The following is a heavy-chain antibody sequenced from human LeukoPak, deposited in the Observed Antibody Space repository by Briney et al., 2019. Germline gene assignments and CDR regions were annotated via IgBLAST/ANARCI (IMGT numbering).Heavy chain of an antibody. V-gene: IGHV4-59*08. CDR3: ARLVYYYGSGDAFDI. Sequence: SETLSLTCTVSGGSISSYYWSWIRQPPGKGLEWIGYIYYSGSTNYNPSLKSRVTISVDTSKNQFSLKLSSVTAADTAVYYCARLVYYYGSGDAFDIWGQGTMVTVSS. CDR2: IYYSGST. J-gene: IGHJ3*02. D-gene: IGHD3-10*01. CDR1: GGSISSYY.